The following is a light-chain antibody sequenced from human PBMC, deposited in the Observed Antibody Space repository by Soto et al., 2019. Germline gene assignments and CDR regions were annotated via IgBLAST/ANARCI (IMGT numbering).Light chain of an antibody. Sequence: QSVLTQPASVSGSPGQSITISCTGTSSDIGHYDYVSWYQQHPGKAPKRMIYHVTYRPSGVSNRYSGSKSGNSASLTISGLQADVEADYYFCSLPTSHTHVFGSGTKLTVL. CDR3: CSLPTSHTHV. J-gene: IGLJ6*01. CDR2: HVT. CDR1: SSDIGHYDY. V-gene: IGLV2-14*03.